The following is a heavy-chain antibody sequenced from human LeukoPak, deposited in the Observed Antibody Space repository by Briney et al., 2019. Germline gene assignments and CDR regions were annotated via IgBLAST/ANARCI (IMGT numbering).Heavy chain of an antibody. J-gene: IGHJ4*02. V-gene: IGHV4-4*07. CDR2: IHTSGST. CDR1: GGSISSYY. D-gene: IGHD6-19*01. CDR3: ARGKVVAGTPGQNSWDY. Sequence: SETLSLTCTVSGGSISSYYWNWIRQPAGKGLEWIGRIHTSGSTNYNPSLKSRVTMSVDTSKNQFSLKLSSVTAADTALYYCARGKVVAGTPGQNSWDYWGQGILVTVSS.